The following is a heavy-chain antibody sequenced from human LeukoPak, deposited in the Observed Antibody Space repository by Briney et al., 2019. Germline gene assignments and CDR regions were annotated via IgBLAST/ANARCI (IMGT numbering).Heavy chain of an antibody. J-gene: IGHJ6*02. CDR1: GYSFTSYW. V-gene: IGHV5-51*01. Sequence: GESLKISCKGSGYSFTSYWIGWVRQMPGKGLEWMGIIYPGDSDTRYSPSFQGQVTISADESISTAYLQWSSLKASDTAMYYCARRGYSGYDHYYYYGMDVWGQGTTVTVSS. CDR2: IYPGDSDT. D-gene: IGHD5-12*01. CDR3: ARRGYSGYDHYYYYGMDV.